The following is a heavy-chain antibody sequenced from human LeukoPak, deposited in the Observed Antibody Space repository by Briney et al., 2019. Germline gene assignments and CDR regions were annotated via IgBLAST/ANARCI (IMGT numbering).Heavy chain of an antibody. CDR1: GFTFRTYA. CDR2: ISNSDGTT. V-gene: IGHV3-23*01. D-gene: IGHD5-18*01. Sequence: PGGSLRLSCAASGFTFRTYAMSWVRQAPGKGLEWVSSISNSDGTTYYADSVKGRFTISRDNSRNTLYLQMNSLRAEDTAVYYCAKELSNGYGREYYYYGMDVWGQGTTVTVSS. CDR3: AKELSNGYGREYYYYGMDV. J-gene: IGHJ6*02.